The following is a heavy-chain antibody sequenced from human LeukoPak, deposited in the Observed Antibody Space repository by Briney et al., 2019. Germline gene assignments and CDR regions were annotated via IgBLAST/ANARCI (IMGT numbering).Heavy chain of an antibody. V-gene: IGHV1-8*01. CDR2: MNPKSGNT. Sequence: ASVKVSCKASGYTFTSYDINWVRQATGQGLEWMGWMNPKSGNTGYAQKFQGRVTMTRNTSISTAYMELSSLRSEDTAVYYCARGPYYYYYYGMDVWGQGTTVTVSS. CDR3: ARGPYYYYYYGMDV. J-gene: IGHJ6*02. CDR1: GYTFTSYD.